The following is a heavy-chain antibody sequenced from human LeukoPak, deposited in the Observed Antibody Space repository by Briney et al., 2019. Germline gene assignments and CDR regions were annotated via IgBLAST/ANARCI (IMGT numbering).Heavy chain of an antibody. CDR1: GGSIRSYY. D-gene: IGHD3-10*01. CDR2: IYYSGST. CDR3: AREGTDQYYYYYMDV. J-gene: IGHJ6*03. Sequence: SETLCLTCTVSGGSIRSYYWSWIRQPPGKGLEWIGYIYYSGSTNYNPSLKSRVTISVDTSKNQFSLKLSSVTAADTAVYYCAREGTDQYYYYYMDVWGKGTTVTVSS. V-gene: IGHV4-59*01.